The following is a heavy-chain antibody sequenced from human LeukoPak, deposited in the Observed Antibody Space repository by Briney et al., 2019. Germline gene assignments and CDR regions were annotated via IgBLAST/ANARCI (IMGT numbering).Heavy chain of an antibody. CDR3: AKDPLYYDSSGCYPSWYFDY. CDR1: GFTFSSYA. V-gene: IGHV3-23*01. Sequence: GGSLRLSCAASGFTFSSYAMSWVRQAPGKGLEWVSAISGSGGSTYYADSVKGRFTISRDNSKNTLYLQMNSLRAEDTAVYYCAKDPLYYDSSGCYPSWYFDYWGQGTLVTVSS. J-gene: IGHJ4*02. D-gene: IGHD3-22*01. CDR2: ISGSGGST.